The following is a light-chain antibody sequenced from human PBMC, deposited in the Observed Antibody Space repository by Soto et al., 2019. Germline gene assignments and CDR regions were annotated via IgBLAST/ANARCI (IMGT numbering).Light chain of an antibody. V-gene: IGLV2-14*01. CDR1: SSDVGGYNY. J-gene: IGLJ3*02. CDR3: SSYTSSSTLWV. Sequence: QSVLTQPASVSGSPGPSITISCTGTSSDVGGYNYVSWYQQHPGKAPKLMIYDVSNRPSVVSNRFSGSKSGNTASLTISGLRAEDEADYYCSSYTSSSTLWVFGGGTKLTVL. CDR2: DVS.